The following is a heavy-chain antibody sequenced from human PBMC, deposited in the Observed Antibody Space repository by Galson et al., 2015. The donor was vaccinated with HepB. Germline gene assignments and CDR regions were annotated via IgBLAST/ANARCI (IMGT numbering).Heavy chain of an antibody. CDR3: AREVKDFGDYLGWSDY. Sequence: SVKVSCKASGYTFTGYHMHWVRQAPGQGLEWMGLINPSGGSTSYAQKFQGRVTMTRDTSTSTVYMELSSLRSEDTAVYYCAREVKDFGDYLGWSDYWGQGTLLTVSS. D-gene: IGHD4-17*01. CDR2: INPSGGST. V-gene: IGHV1-46*01. J-gene: IGHJ4*02. CDR1: GYTFTGYH.